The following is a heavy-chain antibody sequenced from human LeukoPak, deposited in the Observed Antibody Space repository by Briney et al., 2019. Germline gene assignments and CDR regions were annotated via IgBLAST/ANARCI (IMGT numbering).Heavy chain of an antibody. V-gene: IGHV4-39*07. Sequence: PSETLSLTCTVSDGSISSNSYYWGWIRQPPGKGLEWIGSISYSGRTYYNPSLESRVTISVDASKNQFSLELNSVTAADTAVYYCARDPSSITIFGVARGRNWFDPWGQGTLVTVSS. D-gene: IGHD3-3*01. CDR1: DGSISSNSYY. CDR2: ISYSGRT. CDR3: ARDPSSITIFGVARGRNWFDP. J-gene: IGHJ5*02.